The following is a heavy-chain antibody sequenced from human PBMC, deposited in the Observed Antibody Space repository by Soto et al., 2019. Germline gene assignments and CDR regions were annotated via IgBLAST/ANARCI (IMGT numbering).Heavy chain of an antibody. CDR3: ARMGGLGPFDY. CDR2: TNAVNGNT. Sequence: ASVKVSCKASGYTFTSYAMHWVRQAPEQRLEWMGWTNAVNGNTKYSQKFQGRVTITRDTSASTAYMGLSSLRSEDTAVYYCARMGGLGPFDYWGRGTLVTVSS. V-gene: IGHV1-3*01. D-gene: IGHD3-16*01. CDR1: GYTFTSYA. J-gene: IGHJ4*02.